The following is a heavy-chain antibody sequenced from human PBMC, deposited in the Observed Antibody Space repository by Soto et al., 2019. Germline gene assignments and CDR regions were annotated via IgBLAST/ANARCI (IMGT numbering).Heavy chain of an antibody. CDR1: GCSISSGGYY. Sequence: QVQLQESGPGLVKPSQTLSLTCTVSGCSISSGGYYWNWIRQHPGKGLEWIWYSYYIGSTYYNPSLKSRVTISIDTSKNQFSLKLSSVTAADTAVYYCARSVFPWGQGPLVAVSS. CDR3: ARSVFP. CDR2: SYYIGST. V-gene: IGHV4-31*03. J-gene: IGHJ5*02.